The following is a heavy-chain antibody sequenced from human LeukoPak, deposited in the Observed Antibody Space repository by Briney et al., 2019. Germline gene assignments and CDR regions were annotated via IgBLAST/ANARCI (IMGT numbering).Heavy chain of an antibody. CDR3: ATETIGRHYDY. CDR2: IGPTGTDR. J-gene: IGHJ4*02. V-gene: IGHV3-21*01. Sequence: KTGGSLRLSCAASGFTFSSCGFNWVRRAPGKGLEWVSSIGPTGTDRYYADSVRGRFTISRDNAKNSMYLQMDSLRDEDTAVYYCATETIGRHYDYWGQGTLLTVSS. D-gene: IGHD1-14*01. CDR1: GFTFSSCG.